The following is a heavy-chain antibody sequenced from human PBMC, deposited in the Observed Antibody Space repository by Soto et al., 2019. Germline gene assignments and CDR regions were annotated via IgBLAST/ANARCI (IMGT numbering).Heavy chain of an antibody. J-gene: IGHJ4*02. Sequence: QVQLVQSGAEVKKPESSVKVSCKAPGGTFSTYAISWVRQAPGQGLEWMGGIIPMFGTANYAQRFQDRVTVTTDESTNRVYRELSSLKCEDKAVYFCGSGIQLWIRGINNGYSGWGQGTLVTVSS. V-gene: IGHV1-69*05. CDR1: GGTFSTYA. CDR3: GSGIQLWIRGINNGYSG. D-gene: IGHD5-18*01. CDR2: IIPMFGTA.